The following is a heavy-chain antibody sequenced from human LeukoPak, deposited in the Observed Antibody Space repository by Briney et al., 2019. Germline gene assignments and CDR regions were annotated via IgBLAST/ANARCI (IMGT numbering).Heavy chain of an antibody. J-gene: IGHJ4*02. Sequence: PSETLSLTCTVSGRSISSSTYYWGCSRRPPGKGMEWLGSIYYSGSTYYNPSLKSRVTISVDTSKNQFSLRLSSVTAADTAVYFCARQMYYYDSSGYYDYWGQGALVTVSS. CDR3: ARQMYYYDSSGYYDY. CDR1: GRSISSSTYY. CDR2: IYYSGST. D-gene: IGHD3-22*01. V-gene: IGHV4-39*01.